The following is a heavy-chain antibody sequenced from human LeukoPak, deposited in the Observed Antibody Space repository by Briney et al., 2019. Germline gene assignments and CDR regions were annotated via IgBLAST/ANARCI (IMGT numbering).Heavy chain of an antibody. CDR3: ARGYCSSTSCRILGYYYGMDV. Sequence: GGSLRLSCAASGFTFSGYWMSWVRQAPGKGLEWVANIKQDGSEKYYVDSVKGRFTISRDNAKNSLYLQMNSLRAEDTAVYYCARGYCSSTSCRILGYYYGMDVWGQGTTVTVSS. V-gene: IGHV3-7*01. D-gene: IGHD2-2*01. CDR1: GFTFSGYW. J-gene: IGHJ6*02. CDR2: IKQDGSEK.